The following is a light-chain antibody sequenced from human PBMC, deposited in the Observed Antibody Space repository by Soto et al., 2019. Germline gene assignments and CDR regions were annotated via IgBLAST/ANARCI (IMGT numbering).Light chain of an antibody. CDR1: SGHSNYA. J-gene: IGLJ3*02. V-gene: IGLV4-69*01. CDR2: VNNDGSH. CDR3: QTWGTGYLV. Sequence: QAVVTQSPSASASLGASVKLTCTLSSGHSNYAIAWHQQQSEKGPRYLMKVNNDGSHIKGDGIPDRFSGSSSGAERYLTISSLQAEDEADYYCQTWGTGYLVFGGGTKLTVL.